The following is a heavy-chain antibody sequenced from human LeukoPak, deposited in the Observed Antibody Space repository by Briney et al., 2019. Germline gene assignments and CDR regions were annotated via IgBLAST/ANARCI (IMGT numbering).Heavy chain of an antibody. J-gene: IGHJ5*02. CDR3: AGEKYSGYDSGWFDP. V-gene: IGHV4-30-2*01. Sequence: SETLSLTCAVSGGSISSGGYSWSWIRQAPGKGLEWIGYIYHSGSTYYNPSLKSRVTISVDRSKNQFSLKLSSVTAADTAVYYCAGEKYSGYDSGWFDPWGQGTLVTVSS. CDR1: GGSISSGGYS. D-gene: IGHD5-12*01. CDR2: IYHSGST.